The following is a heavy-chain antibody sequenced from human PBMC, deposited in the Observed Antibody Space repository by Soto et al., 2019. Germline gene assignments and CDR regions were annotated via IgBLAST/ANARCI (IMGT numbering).Heavy chain of an antibody. CDR1: GYTFTSYG. J-gene: IGHJ4*02. V-gene: IGHV1-18*04. CDR3: AREAYYYDSSGYVDY. Sequence: ASVKVSCKASGYTFTSYGISWVRQAPGQGLEWMGWISAYNGNTNYAQKLQGRVTMTTDTSTSTAYMELGSLRSDDTAVYYCAREAYYYDSSGYVDYWGQGTLVTVSS. CDR2: ISAYNGNT. D-gene: IGHD3-22*01.